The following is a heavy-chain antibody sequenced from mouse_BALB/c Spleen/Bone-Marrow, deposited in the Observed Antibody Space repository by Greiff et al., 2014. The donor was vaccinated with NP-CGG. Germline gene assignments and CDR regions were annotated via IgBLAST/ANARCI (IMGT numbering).Heavy chain of an antibody. V-gene: IGHV5-17*02. J-gene: IGHJ4*01. CDR1: GFTFSSFG. Sequence: EVHLVESGGGLVQPGGSRKLSCAASGFTFSSFGMHWVRQAPEKGLEWVAYISSGNSTIYYADTMKGRFTISRDNPKNTLFLQMTSLRSEDTAMYYCTRSGTLGAMDYWGQGTSVTVSS. D-gene: IGHD3-3*01. CDR2: ISSGNSTI. CDR3: TRSGTLGAMDY.